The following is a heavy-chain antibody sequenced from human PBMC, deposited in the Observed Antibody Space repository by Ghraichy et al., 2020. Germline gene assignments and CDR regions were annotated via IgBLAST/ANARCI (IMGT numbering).Heavy chain of an antibody. D-gene: IGHD2/OR15-2a*01. V-gene: IGHV3-21*01. Sequence: GESLNISCAASGFTFSTYTMNWVRQAPGKGLEWVSSISKSSDYIYYRDSVKGRFTISRDNAENSLYLQMNGLRVEDTAVYYCARFLGCCNSVSCYDYYYGVDVWGQGTTVTVSS. CDR1: GFTFSTYT. CDR2: ISKSSDYI. J-gene: IGHJ6*02. CDR3: ARFLGCCNSVSCYDYYYGVDV.